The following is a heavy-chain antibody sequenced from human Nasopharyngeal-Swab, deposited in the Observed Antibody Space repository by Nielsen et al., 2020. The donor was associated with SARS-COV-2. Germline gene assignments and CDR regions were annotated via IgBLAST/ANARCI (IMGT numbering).Heavy chain of an antibody. CDR2: ISAYNGNT. Sequence: ASVKVSCKASGYTFTSYGISWVRQAPGQGLEWMGWISAYNGNTNYAQKLQGRVTMTTDTSTSTAYMELRSLRSDDTAVYYCARDKGGIAVAGTLDYFDYWGQGTLVTVPS. CDR3: ARDKGGIAVAGTLDYFDY. J-gene: IGHJ4*02. D-gene: IGHD6-19*01. V-gene: IGHV1-18*01. CDR1: GYTFTSYG.